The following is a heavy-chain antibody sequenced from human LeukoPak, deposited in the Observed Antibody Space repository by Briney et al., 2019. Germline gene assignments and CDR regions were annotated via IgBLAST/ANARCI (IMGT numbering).Heavy chain of an antibody. CDR2: ISGSGGST. V-gene: IGHV3-23*01. Sequence: GGSLTLSCAASGFTFSSYAMSWVRQAPGKGLEWVSAISGSGGSTYYADSVKGRFTISRDNSKNTLYLQMNSLRAEDTAVYYCAKGDYDFWSGYYPRPVYFDYWGQGTLVTVSS. D-gene: IGHD3-3*01. J-gene: IGHJ4*02. CDR3: AKGDYDFWSGYYPRPVYFDY. CDR1: GFTFSSYA.